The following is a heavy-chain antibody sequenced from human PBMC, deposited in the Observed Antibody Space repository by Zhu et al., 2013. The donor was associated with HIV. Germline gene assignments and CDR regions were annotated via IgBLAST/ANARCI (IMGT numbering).Heavy chain of an antibody. D-gene: IGHD2-21*01. CDR2: IHAGNGNT. Sequence: QVQLVQSGAEMKKPGASVKVSCKPSGDTFAKFTVHWVRQAPGQRLEWMGWIHAGNGNTKYSEKFQDRVTFTRDTSASTVYMEMAGLRPEDRAVYFCASWAAYCGGDCSYVTFDYWGQGSLVVVSS. J-gene: IGHJ4*02. CDR1: GDTFAKFT. CDR3: ASWAAYCGGDCSYVTFDY. V-gene: IGHV1-3*01.